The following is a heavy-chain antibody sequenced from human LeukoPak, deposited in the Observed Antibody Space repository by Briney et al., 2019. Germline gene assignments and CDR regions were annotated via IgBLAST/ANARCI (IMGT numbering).Heavy chain of an antibody. V-gene: IGHV3-33*01. J-gene: IGHJ4*02. Sequence: GGSLRLSCAASGLSFRRYGMHWVRQVPGKGLEWVAVIWNDGINTFYADSVKGRFTISRDNSKNTLYLQMDSLRVEDTAAYFCARDGTSGPDYWGQGTLVTVSS. CDR2: IWNDGINT. CDR1: GLSFRRYG. D-gene: IGHD2-15*01. CDR3: ARDGTSGPDY.